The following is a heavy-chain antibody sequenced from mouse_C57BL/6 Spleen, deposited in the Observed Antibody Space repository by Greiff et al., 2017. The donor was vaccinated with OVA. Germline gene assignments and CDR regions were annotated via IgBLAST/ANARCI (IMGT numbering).Heavy chain of an antibody. CDR3: ASTVRYAMDY. J-gene: IGHJ4*01. CDR2: IDPSDSET. Sequence: VQLQQPGAELVRPGSSVKLSCKASGYTFTSYWMHWVKQRPIQGLEWIGNIDPSDSETHYNQKFKDKATLTVDKSSSTAYMQLSSLTSEDSAVYYCASTVRYAMDYWGQGTSVTVSS. CDR1: GYTFTSYW. V-gene: IGHV1-52*01. D-gene: IGHD1-1*01.